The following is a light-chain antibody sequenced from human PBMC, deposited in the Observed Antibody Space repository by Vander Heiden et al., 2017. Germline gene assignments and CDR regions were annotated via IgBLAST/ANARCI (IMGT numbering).Light chain of an antibody. CDR2: GAS. CDR1: QGISNF. Sequence: DIQMTQSPSSLSASVGNRVILPCRASQGISNFLAWYQQKPGKVHKLLNHGASTVQSGVPSRFSGSGSETDFTLTISGLQAEDVATYYCQKESNAPLTFGGGTQVEIK. V-gene: IGKV1-27*01. J-gene: IGKJ4*01. CDR3: QKESNAPLT.